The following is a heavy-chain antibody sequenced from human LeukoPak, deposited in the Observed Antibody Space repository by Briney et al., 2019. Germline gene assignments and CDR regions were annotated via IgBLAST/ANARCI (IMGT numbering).Heavy chain of an antibody. CDR2: INHSGST. V-gene: IGHV4-34*01. J-gene: IGHJ4*02. D-gene: IGHD3-9*01. CDR1: GGSISSYY. CDR3: ARGMLRYFDR. Sequence: SETLSLTCTVSGGSISSYYWSWIRQPPGKGLEWIGEINHSGSTNYNPSLKSRVTISVDTSKNQFSLKLSSVTAADTAVYYCARGMLRYFDRWGQGTLVTVSS.